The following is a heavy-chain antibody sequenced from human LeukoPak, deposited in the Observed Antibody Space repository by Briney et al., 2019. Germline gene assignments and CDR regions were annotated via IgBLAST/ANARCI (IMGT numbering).Heavy chain of an antibody. Sequence: PGGSLRLSCAASGFTFSTYAMSWVRQAPGKGLEWVSSISGSGGTTYYAASVKGRFSISRDNSKNTLYLQMSSLRAEDTAVYYCTKDQRFGWGQGTLVTVSS. D-gene: IGHD3-16*01. V-gene: IGHV3-23*01. CDR2: ISGSGGTT. J-gene: IGHJ4*02. CDR1: GFTFSTYA. CDR3: TKDQRFG.